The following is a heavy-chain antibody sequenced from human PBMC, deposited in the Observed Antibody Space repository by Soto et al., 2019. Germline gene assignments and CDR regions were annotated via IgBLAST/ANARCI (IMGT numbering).Heavy chain of an antibody. CDR3: ARDYTGRYF. CDR2: TRSKTYSYAT. D-gene: IGHD2-2*02. Sequence: EVQLVESGGGLVQPGGSLTLSCATSGFTFSGSTIHWVRQASGKGLEWVGRTRSKTYSYATAYAASVKGRFTISRDDSQSTAYLQMNSLKTEDTAVYYCARDYTGRYFWGQGTLVTVSS. V-gene: IGHV3-73*02. CDR1: GFTFSGST. J-gene: IGHJ4*02.